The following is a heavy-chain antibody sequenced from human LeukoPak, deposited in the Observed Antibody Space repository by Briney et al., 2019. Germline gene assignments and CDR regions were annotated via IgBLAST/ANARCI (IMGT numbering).Heavy chain of an antibody. CDR1: GGSISNYY. J-gene: IGHJ6*03. CDR3: ARDRGGYSYPYYYMDV. V-gene: IGHV4-4*07. CDR2: IYSSGTT. D-gene: IGHD5-18*01. Sequence: SETLSLTCTVSGGSISNYYWSWIRQPAGKGLEWIGRIYSSGTTNYRPSLKSRVTISLDTSNNQYSLKLSSVTAADTAMYYCARDRGGYSYPYYYMDVWVKGPRSPSP.